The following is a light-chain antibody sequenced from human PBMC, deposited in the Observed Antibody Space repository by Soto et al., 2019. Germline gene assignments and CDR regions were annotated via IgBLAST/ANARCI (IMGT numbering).Light chain of an antibody. CDR1: SSNIGNNY. V-gene: IGLV1-51*02. Sequence: QSVLTQPPSVSAAPGQKVTISCSGSSSNIGNNYVSWYQQLPGTAPKLLIYENNKRPSGIPDRFSGSKSGTSATLGITGLQTGDEAEYYCGTWDSSLSAHVFGTGTKVTVL. CDR2: ENN. J-gene: IGLJ1*01. CDR3: GTWDSSLSAHV.